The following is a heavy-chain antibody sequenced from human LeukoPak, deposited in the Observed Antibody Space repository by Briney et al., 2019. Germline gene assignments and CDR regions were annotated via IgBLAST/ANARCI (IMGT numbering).Heavy chain of an antibody. Sequence: PGGSLRLSCAASEFIFSGYWMNWVRQAPGKGLEWVANIKQDGSEKQYVDSVRGRFTISRDNAKNSLYLQMNSLRVEDTAVYYCVGDGFAGAADYWGQGTLVTVSS. V-gene: IGHV3-7*01. CDR1: EFIFSGYW. CDR3: VGDGFAGAADY. D-gene: IGHD6-13*01. J-gene: IGHJ4*02. CDR2: IKQDGSEK.